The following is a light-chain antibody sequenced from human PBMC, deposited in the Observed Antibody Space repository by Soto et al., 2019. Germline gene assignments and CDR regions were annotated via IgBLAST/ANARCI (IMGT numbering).Light chain of an antibody. V-gene: IGKV3-20*01. J-gene: IGKJ3*01. CDR2: SAS. CDR3: QQYGRSPRT. CDR1: QSIGPN. Sequence: EVVVTQSPATLSVSPGESVTLSCRASQSIGPNLAWYQHIPGQAPRLLMYSASLRATGIPDRFSGSGPGTDFTLTISRLEPEDFAVYYCQQYGRSPRTFGPGTKVDIK.